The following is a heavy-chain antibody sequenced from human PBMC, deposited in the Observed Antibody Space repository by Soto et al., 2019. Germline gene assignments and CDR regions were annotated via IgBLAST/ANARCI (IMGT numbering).Heavy chain of an antibody. Sequence: ASVKVSCKASGYTFTGHYMHWVRQAPGQGLEWMGWINPNSGGTNYAQKFQGRVTMTRDTSISTAYMELSRLRSDDTAVYYCARPYCSSTSCYGDYYFDYWGQGTLVTVSS. CDR1: GYTFTGHY. CDR2: INPNSGGT. CDR3: ARPYCSSTSCYGDYYFDY. J-gene: IGHJ4*02. V-gene: IGHV1-2*02. D-gene: IGHD2-2*01.